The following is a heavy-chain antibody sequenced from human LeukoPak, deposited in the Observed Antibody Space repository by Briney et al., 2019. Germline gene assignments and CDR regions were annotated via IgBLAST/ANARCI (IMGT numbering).Heavy chain of an antibody. CDR3: ARHVGDISSFYSYYFDP. CDR2: IYYSGST. CDR1: GGSISSGDYY. V-gene: IGHV4-39*01. Sequence: NPSETLSLTCTVSGGSISSGDYYWSWIRQPPGKGLEWIGSIYYSGSTYYNPSLKSRITISVDTSKNQFSLKLSSVTAADTAVYYCARHVGDISSFYSYYFDPWGQGTLVTVSS. J-gene: IGHJ5*02. D-gene: IGHD3-22*01.